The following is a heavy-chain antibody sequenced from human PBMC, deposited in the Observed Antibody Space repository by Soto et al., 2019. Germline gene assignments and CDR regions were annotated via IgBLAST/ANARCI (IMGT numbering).Heavy chain of an antibody. J-gene: IGHJ4*02. CDR1: GFTFSSYA. CDR2: ISGSGGST. CDR3: AEGWDRFDY. Sequence: EVQLLESGGGLVQPGGSLRLSCAASGFTFSSYAMSWVRQTPGKGLEWVSGISGSGGSTYYADSVKGRFTISRDTSKNTRYLQMNSLRAEDTAVYDCAEGWDRFDYWGQGTLVTVSS. V-gene: IGHV3-23*01. D-gene: IGHD1-26*01.